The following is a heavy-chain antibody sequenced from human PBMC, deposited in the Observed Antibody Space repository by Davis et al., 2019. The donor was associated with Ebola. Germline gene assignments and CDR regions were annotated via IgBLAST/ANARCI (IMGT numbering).Heavy chain of an antibody. CDR3: AKSRGGAYSSVDY. Sequence: GESLKISCAASGFTFGSNTMNWVRQAPGKGLEWVSSISTSGGTTYYVGSVKGRFTISRDNSKNTLYLQMNSLRAEDTALYYCAKSRGGAYSSVDYWGQGTLATVSS. D-gene: IGHD2-21*02. CDR1: GFTFGSNT. CDR2: ISTSGGTT. J-gene: IGHJ4*02. V-gene: IGHV3-23*01.